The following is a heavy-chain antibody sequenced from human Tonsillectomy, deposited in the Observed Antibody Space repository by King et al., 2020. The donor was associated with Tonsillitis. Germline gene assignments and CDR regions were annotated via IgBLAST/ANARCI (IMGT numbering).Heavy chain of an antibody. D-gene: IGHD6-19*01. CDR3: ARDPAVADTWGWFDT. Sequence: VQLQESGPGLVKPSETLSLICTVSGDSISNYYWSWIRQPPGKGLEWIGYVYYSGSTNFNPSLKSRVTISVDTSKKPFSLNLKSVTAADTAIYYCARDPAVADTWGWFDTWGQGTPVTVSS. CDR1: GDSISNYY. CDR2: VYYSGST. V-gene: IGHV4-59*01. J-gene: IGHJ5*02.